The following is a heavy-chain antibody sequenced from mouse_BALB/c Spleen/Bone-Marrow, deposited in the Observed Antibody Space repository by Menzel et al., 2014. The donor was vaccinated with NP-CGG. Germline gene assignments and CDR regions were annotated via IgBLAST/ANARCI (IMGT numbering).Heavy chain of an antibody. CDR3: AVYYYGSSSFAY. V-gene: IGHV14-3*02. CDR1: GFNIKDTY. CDR2: IDPANGNT. J-gene: IGHJ3*01. Sequence: VQLQQSGAELVKPGASVKLSCTASGFNIKDTYMHWVEQRPEQGLEWIGRIDPANGNTKYDPKFQGKATITADTSSNTAYLQLSSLTSEDAAVYYCAVYYYGSSSFAYWGQGTLVTVSA. D-gene: IGHD1-1*01.